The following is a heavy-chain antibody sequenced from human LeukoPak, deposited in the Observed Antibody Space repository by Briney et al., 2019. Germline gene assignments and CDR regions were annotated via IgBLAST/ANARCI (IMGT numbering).Heavy chain of an antibody. CDR2: INPNSGGT. J-gene: IGHJ4*02. CDR3: ARAVPEGPYCSGGSCYPFFDY. Sequence: GASVKVSCKASGYTFTGYYMHWVRQAPGQGLEWMGWINPNSGGTNYAQKFQGRVTMTRDTSISTAYMELSRLRSDDTAVYYCARAVPEGPYCSGGSCYPFFDYWGQGTLVTVSS. CDR1: GYTFTGYY. V-gene: IGHV1-2*02. D-gene: IGHD2-15*01.